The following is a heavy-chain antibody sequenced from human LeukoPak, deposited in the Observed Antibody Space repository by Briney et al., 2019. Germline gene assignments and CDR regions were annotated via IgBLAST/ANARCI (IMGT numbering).Heavy chain of an antibody. D-gene: IGHD4-11*01. J-gene: IGHJ4*02. CDR3: ARTTDQQYYSDY. CDR1: GLTVSNNY. V-gene: IGHV3-66*01. Sequence: GGSLRLSCAASGLTVSNNYMSWVRQAPGKGLEWVSVIYGGGTIYYADSVRGRFTISRDNSKNTLYLQMNSLRVEDTAVYYCARTTDQQYYSDYWGQGALVTVSS. CDR2: IYGGGTI.